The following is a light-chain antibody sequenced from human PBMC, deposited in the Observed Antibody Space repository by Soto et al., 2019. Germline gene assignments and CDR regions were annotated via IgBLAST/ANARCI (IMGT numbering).Light chain of an antibody. CDR1: QGISSY. CDR2: AAS. Sequence: IQLTQSPSSLSASVGDRVTITCRASQGISSYLAWFQQRPGKPPKLLIYAASTLESGVPSRFSGGRSGTDFTLTISSLQPEDVATFYCQKYDSLPFTFGPGTKVDIK. CDR3: QKYDSLPFT. J-gene: IGKJ3*01. V-gene: IGKV1-27*01.